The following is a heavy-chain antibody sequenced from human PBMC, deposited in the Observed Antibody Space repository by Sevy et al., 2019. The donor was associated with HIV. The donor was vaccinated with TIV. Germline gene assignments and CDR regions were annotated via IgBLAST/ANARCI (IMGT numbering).Heavy chain of an antibody. D-gene: IGHD3-22*01. J-gene: IGHJ4*02. CDR3: ASEMYYYDSSGYYTPNYFDY. CDR1: GFTFSSYS. CDR2: ISSSSYI. V-gene: IGHV3-21*01. Sequence: GGSLRLSCAASGFTFSSYSMNWVRQAPGKGLEWVSPISSSSYIYYADSVKGRFTISRDNAKNSLYLQMNSLRAEDTAVYYCASEMYYYDSSGYYTPNYFDYWGQGTLVTVSS.